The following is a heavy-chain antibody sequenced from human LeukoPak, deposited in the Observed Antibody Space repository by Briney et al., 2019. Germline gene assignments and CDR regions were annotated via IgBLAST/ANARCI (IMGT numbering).Heavy chain of an antibody. Sequence: GGSLRLSCAASGFTFSDYYMSWIRQAPGKGLEWVSYITSSSSYKDYADSVKGRFTVSRDNAKNSLHLQMNSLRVEDTAVYYCAKAGIGVVGYFDYWGQGTLVTVSS. CDR3: AKAGIGVVGYFDY. V-gene: IGHV3-11*03. D-gene: IGHD6-19*01. CDR1: GFTFSDYY. J-gene: IGHJ4*02. CDR2: ITSSSSYK.